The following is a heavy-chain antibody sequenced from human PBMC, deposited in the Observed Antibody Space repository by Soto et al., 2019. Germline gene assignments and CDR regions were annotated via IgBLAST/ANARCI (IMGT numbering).Heavy chain of an antibody. J-gene: IGHJ6*03. Sequence: GASVKVSCKASGGTFSSYTISWVRQAPGQGLEWMGRIIPILGIANYAQKFQGRVTITADKSTSTAYMELSSLRSEDTAVYYCARAYRYSSKILGQAYYYMDVWGKGTTVTVSS. D-gene: IGHD6-13*01. CDR3: ARAYRYSSKILGQAYYYMDV. V-gene: IGHV1-69*02. CDR1: GGTFSSYT. CDR2: IIPILGIA.